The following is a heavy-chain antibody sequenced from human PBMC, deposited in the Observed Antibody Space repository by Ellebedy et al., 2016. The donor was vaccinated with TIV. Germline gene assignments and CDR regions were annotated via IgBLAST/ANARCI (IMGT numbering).Heavy chain of an antibody. J-gene: IGHJ6*02. CDR3: AGFLIAVAGTTYYYGMDV. D-gene: IGHD6-19*01. Sequence: AASVKVSCKVSGYTLTALSMHWARQAPGKGLEWMGGFDPEDGETIYAQKFQGRVTMTEDTSTDSAYMELRSLRSEDTAVYYCAGFLIAVAGTTYYYGMDVWGQGTTVTVSS. CDR2: FDPEDGET. CDR1: GYTLTALS. V-gene: IGHV1-24*01.